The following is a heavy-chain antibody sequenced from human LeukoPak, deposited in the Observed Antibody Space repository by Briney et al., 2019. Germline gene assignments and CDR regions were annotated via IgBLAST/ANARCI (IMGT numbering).Heavy chain of an antibody. V-gene: IGHV3-74*01. D-gene: IGHD3-10*01. CDR1: GFTFSTYW. CDR2: IHTDGSST. CDR3: ARETDYSLFDY. Sequence: GGSLRLSCAASGFTFSTYWMHWVRQAPGEGLVWVSRIHTDGSSTNYADSVKGRFTISRDNAKNSLYLQMNSLRAEDTAVYYCARETDYSLFDYWGQGTLVTVSS. J-gene: IGHJ4*02.